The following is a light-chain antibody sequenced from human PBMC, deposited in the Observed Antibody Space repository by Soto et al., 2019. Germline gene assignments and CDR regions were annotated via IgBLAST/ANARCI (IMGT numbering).Light chain of an antibody. Sequence: DIQMTQSPSSLSASVEDRVTSTCRASQSINSFLNWYQQKPGRAPTLLIFDATNLETGVPSRFSGGGSRTHFSFTISSLQPEDFATYYCHQYDSLPPTFGQGTRLEI. CDR2: DAT. V-gene: IGKV1-33*01. CDR3: HQYDSLPPT. J-gene: IGKJ5*01. CDR1: QSINSF.